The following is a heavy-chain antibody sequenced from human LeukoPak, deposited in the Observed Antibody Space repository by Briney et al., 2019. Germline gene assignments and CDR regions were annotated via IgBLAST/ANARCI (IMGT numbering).Heavy chain of an antibody. Sequence: SVKVSCKASGGAFSSYAISWVRQAPGQGLEWMGRIIPIFGIANYAQKFQGRVTITADKSTSTAYMELSSLRSEDTAVYYCASMEMATITIDYWGQGTLVTVSS. D-gene: IGHD5-24*01. V-gene: IGHV1-69*04. J-gene: IGHJ4*02. CDR2: IIPIFGIA. CDR3: ASMEMATITIDY. CDR1: GGAFSSYA.